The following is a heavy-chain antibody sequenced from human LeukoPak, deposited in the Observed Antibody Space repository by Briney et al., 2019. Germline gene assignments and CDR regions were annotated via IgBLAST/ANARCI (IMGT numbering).Heavy chain of an antibody. D-gene: IGHD3-10*01. CDR1: GFTFSSNA. CDR3: AKDAVAPGSGGDYFDY. V-gene: IGHV3-23*01. CDR2: ITGNGGRT. Sequence: GGSLRLSCAASGFTFSSNAMSWVRQAPGKGLEWVSVITGNGGRTYYADSVKGRFTISRDNSKNTLSLQMNSLGADDTAVYYCAKDAVAPGSGGDYFDYWGQGTLVTVSS. J-gene: IGHJ4*02.